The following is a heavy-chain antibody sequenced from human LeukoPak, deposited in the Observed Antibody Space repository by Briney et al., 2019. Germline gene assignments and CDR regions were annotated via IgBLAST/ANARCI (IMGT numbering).Heavy chain of an antibody. D-gene: IGHD3-16*01. V-gene: IGHV3-9*01. CDR2: ISWNSGSI. Sequence: GRSLRLSCAASGFTFDDYAMHWVRQAPGKGLEWVSGISWNSGSIGYADSVKGRFTISRDNAKNSLYLQMNSLRAEDTAVYYCASDYDGLFDYWGQGTLVSVSS. J-gene: IGHJ4*02. CDR3: ASDYDGLFDY. CDR1: GFTFDDYA.